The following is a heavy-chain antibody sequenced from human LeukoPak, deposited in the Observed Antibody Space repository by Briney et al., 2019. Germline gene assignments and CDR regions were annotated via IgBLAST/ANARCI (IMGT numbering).Heavy chain of an antibody. D-gene: IGHD3-22*01. J-gene: IGHJ3*02. CDR1: GGSISSGGYY. Sequence: PSETLSLTCTVSGGSISSGGYYWSWIRQPAGKGLEWIGRIYTSGSTNYNPSLKSRVTISVDTSKNQFSLKLSSVTAADTAVYYCARFLHSSGYQYAFDIWGQGTMVTVSS. CDR3: ARFLHSSGYQYAFDI. V-gene: IGHV4-61*02. CDR2: IYTSGST.